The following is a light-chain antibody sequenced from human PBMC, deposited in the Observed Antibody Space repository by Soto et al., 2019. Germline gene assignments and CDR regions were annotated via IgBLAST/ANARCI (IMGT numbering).Light chain of an antibody. V-gene: IGKV3-11*01. J-gene: IGKJ1*01. Sequence: EIVLTQPPATLSSSPGERATLSCRASQTVGVRLALYQHKPGQAPRLIIYEASNRAAGIPARFSGSGSGTDFTLTITSLEPEDFAFYYCHQRQRWPRTFGQGTKVEIE. CDR3: HQRQRWPRT. CDR2: EAS. CDR1: QTVGVR.